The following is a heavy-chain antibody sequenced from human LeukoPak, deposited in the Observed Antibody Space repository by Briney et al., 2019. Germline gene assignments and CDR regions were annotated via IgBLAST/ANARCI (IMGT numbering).Heavy chain of an antibody. CDR1: GFIVSGDF. Sequence: PGGSLRLSCAASGFIVSGDFMSWVRRAPGKGLEWVSVIYSDGSTYYADSVKGRFTISRDNSKNVVWLQMDRLRVEDTAFYYCARSLGETTFDWWGQGTLVTVRS. CDR3: ARSLGETTFDW. V-gene: IGHV3-66*01. CDR2: IYSDGST. D-gene: IGHD3-16*01. J-gene: IGHJ4*02.